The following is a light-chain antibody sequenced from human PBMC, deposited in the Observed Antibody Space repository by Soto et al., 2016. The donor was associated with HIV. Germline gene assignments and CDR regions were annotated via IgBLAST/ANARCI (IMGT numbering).Light chain of an antibody. CDR3: QVWDSSTEVV. CDR1: NIGNKG. J-gene: IGLJ2*01. CDR2: DDS. Sequence: SYELTQPPSVSVAPGKTAKITCRGDNIGNKGVHWYQQKSGQAPVLVVFDDSDRRSGIPERFSGSNSGNTATLTISRAQAGDEADYYCQVWDSSTEVVFGGGTKLTVL. V-gene: IGLV3-21*01.